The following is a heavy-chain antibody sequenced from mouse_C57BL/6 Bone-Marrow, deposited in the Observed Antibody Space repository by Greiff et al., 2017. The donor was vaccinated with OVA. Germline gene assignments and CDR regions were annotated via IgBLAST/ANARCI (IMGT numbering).Heavy chain of an antibody. J-gene: IGHJ2*01. CDR1: GYTFTSYD. D-gene: IGHD1-1*01. CDR2: IYPRDGST. CDR3: ARAITTVVADY. V-gene: IGHV1-85*01. Sequence: QVQLKQSGPELVKPGASVKLSCKASGYTFTSYDINWVKQRPGQGLEWIGWIYPRDGSTKYNEKLKGKATLTVDTSSSTAYMELHSLTSEDSAVYFCARAITTVVADYWGQGTTLTVSS.